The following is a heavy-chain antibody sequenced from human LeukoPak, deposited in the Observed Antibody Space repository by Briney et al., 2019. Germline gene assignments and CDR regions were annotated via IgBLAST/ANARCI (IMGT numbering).Heavy chain of an antibody. Sequence: SETLSLTCAISGGSISGTPYSWGWIRQPPGKGLEWIGSIYYSGCTYYNPSLKSRLTISVDTSKNQFSLKLSSVTAADTAVYYCARASTIFGHFAYWGRGTLVTVSS. CDR1: GGSISGTPYS. CDR2: IYYSGCT. J-gene: IGHJ4*02. CDR3: ARASTIFGHFAY. D-gene: IGHD3-3*01. V-gene: IGHV4-39*07.